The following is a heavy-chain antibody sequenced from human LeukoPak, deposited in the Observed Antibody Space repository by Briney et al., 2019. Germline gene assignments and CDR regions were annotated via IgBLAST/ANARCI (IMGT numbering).Heavy chain of an antibody. J-gene: IGHJ6*02. CDR2: IYYSGST. D-gene: IGHD3-3*01. CDR3: ARGWKLRSFMDV. Sequence: SETLSLTCTVSGGSISSYYWSWIRQAPGKGLEWIGNIYYSGSTNYNPSLKSRVTVSVDTSKNQFSLKLNSVTAADTAVYYCARGWKLRSFMDVWAQGTTVTVSS. CDR1: GGSISSYY. V-gene: IGHV4-59*12.